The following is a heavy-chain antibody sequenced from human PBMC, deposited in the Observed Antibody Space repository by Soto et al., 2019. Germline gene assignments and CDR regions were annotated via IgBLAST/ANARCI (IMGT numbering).Heavy chain of an antibody. D-gene: IGHD3-9*01. CDR2: ISSSSSYI. J-gene: IGHJ5*02. CDR3: ARPTPHLTGSPFDP. CDR1: GFTFSSYS. V-gene: IGHV3-21*01. Sequence: PGGSLRLSCAASGFTFSSYSMNWVRQAPGKGLEWVSSISSSSSYIYYADSVKGRFTISRDNAKNSLYLQMNSLRAEDTAVYYCARPTPHLTGSPFDPWGQGTLVTVSS.